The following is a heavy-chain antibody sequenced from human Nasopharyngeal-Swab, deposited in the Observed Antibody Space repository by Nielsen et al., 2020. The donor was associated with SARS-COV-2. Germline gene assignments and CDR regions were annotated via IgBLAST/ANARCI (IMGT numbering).Heavy chain of an antibody. CDR1: GYTFTNYY. CDR2: ISAYNGNT. V-gene: IGHV1-18*04. CDR3: AREGGDFWSGPSDYYYGMDV. J-gene: IGHJ6*02. Sequence: ASVKVSCKASGYTFTNYYMHWVRQAPGQGLEWMGWISAYNGNTNYAQKLQGRVTMTTDTSTSTAYMELRSLRSDDTAVYYCAREGGDFWSGPSDYYYGMDVWGQGTTVTVSS. D-gene: IGHD3-3*01.